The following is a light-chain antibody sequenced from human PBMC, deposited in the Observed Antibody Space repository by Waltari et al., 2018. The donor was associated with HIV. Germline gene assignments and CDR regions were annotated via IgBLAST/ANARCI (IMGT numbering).Light chain of an antibody. Sequence: QSALAQPASVSGSPGQSITISCTGTSSDVGSYNYVSWYQHHPGKAPKLMIYEVTSRPSGVSHGLSGSKSGNTASLAISGLQAEDGADYDCSSCTASGTEVFGGGTKLTVL. CDR3: SSCTASGTEV. V-gene: IGLV2-14*01. CDR2: EVT. CDR1: SSDVGSYNY. J-gene: IGLJ3*02.